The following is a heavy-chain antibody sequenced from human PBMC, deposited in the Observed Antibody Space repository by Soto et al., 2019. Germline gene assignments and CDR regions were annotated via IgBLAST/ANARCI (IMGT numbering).Heavy chain of an antibody. CDR2: IYSGGST. D-gene: IGHD3-22*01. V-gene: IGHV3-53*04. J-gene: IGHJ3*02. Sequence: ETLSLTCAASCGSISSCGYSWSWVRQAPGKGLEWVSVIYSGGSTYYADSVKGRFTISRHNSKNTLYLQMNSLRAEDTAVYYCARDFRRLFYAFDIWGQGTMVTVSS. CDR1: CGSISSCGYS. CDR3: ARDFRRLFYAFDI.